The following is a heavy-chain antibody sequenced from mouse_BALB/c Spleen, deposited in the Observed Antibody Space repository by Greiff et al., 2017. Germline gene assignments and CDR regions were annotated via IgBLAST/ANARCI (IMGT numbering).Heavy chain of an antibody. CDR2: IDPENGNT. V-gene: IGHV14-1*02. CDR3: ASTDYYAMDY. Sequence: VQLQQSGAELVRPGALVKLSCKASGFTITDYYMHWVKQRPEHCLEWIGWIDPENGNTIYDPKFQGKASITADTSSNTAYLQLSSLTSEDTAVYYCASTDYYAMDYWGQVTSVTVSS. J-gene: IGHJ4*01. D-gene: IGHD1-1*01. CDR1: GFTITDYY.